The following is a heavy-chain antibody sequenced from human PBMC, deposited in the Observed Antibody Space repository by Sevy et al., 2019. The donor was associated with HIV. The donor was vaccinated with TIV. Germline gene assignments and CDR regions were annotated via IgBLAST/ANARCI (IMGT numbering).Heavy chain of an antibody. J-gene: IGHJ6*02. Sequence: GGSLRLSCAASGFIFSNYPMSWVRHSPGKGLEWVSDISAGGTTTYYVDSVEGRFTISRDNSKNTVSLQMNSLGAEDTAIYYCAKRYCSTITCYDDDFWNPYYFYGLDVWGQGISVTVSS. CDR3: AKRYCSTITCYDDDFWNPYYFYGLDV. D-gene: IGHD2-2*01. V-gene: IGHV3-23*01. CDR1: GFIFSNYP. CDR2: ISAGGTTT.